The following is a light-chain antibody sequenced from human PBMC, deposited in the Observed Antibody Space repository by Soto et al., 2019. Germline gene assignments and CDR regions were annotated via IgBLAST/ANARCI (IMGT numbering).Light chain of an antibody. CDR3: SSYTSTSTRVV. V-gene: IGLV2-14*03. Sequence: QYVLTQPASVSGSPGQSITISCTGTSSDVGGYNYVSWYQQHPGKAPKVMIYDVTKRPSGVSHRFSGSKSGNTASLTIFGLQVEDEADYYCSSYTSTSTRVVFGGGTKLTVL. CDR1: SSDVGGYNY. CDR2: DVT. J-gene: IGLJ2*01.